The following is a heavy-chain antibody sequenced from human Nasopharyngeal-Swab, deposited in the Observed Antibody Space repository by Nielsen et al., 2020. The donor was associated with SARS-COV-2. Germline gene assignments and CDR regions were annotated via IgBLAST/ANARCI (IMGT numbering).Heavy chain of an antibody. CDR2: INPSGGST. CDR1: GYTFTSYY. CDR3: ARSYDSSGYYFGSSYYLDY. Sequence: ASVKVSCKASGYTFTSYYMHWVRQAPGQGLEWMGIINPSGGSTSYAQKFQGRVTMTRDTSTSTVYMELSSLRSEDTAVYYCARSYDSSGYYFGSSYYLDYWGQGTLVTVSS. D-gene: IGHD3-22*01. J-gene: IGHJ4*02. V-gene: IGHV1-46*01.